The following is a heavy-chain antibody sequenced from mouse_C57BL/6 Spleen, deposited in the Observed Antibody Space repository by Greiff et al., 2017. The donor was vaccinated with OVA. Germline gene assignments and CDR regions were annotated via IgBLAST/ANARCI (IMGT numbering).Heavy chain of an antibody. CDR3: SGDHSGTAY. CDR2: ISSGGDDV. Sequence: EVKLVESGEGLVKPGGSLKLSCAASGFTFSSSAMSWVRQTPETRLEWVAYISSGGDDVYCADTVMGRFTISRDNARITLYLQVSSLKYEYTAMYYCSGDHSGTAYWGQGTLVTVSA. J-gene: IGHJ3*01. CDR1: GFTFSSSA. V-gene: IGHV5-9-1*02. D-gene: IGHD4-1*01.